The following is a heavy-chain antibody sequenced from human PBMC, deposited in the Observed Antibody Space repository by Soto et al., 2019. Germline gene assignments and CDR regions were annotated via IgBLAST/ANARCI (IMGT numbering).Heavy chain of an antibody. J-gene: IGHJ4*02. CDR3: ARVPYWYDSSGYDDY. CDR1: GYTFTGYY. D-gene: IGHD3-22*01. V-gene: IGHV1-2*02. Sequence: VASVKVSCKASGYTFTGYYMHWVRQAPGQGLEWMGWINPNSGGTNYAQKFQGRVTMTRDTSISTAYMELSRLRSDDTAVYYCARVPYWYDSSGYDDYWGQGTLVTVSS. CDR2: INPNSGGT.